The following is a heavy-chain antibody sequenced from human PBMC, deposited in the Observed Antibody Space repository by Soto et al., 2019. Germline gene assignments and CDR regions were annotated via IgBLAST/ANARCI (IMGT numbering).Heavy chain of an antibody. CDR1: GFSFNEAW. Sequence: EVQLVESAGGLVKPGGSLRLSCVAPGFSFNEAWMNWVRQAPGQGLEWVGRIKTSAGGGATNYAAPVQGRFTISRDDSKNTLYLHMNSHRTEDTAIYYCTTGSVEGIWGQGTTVIVSS. V-gene: IGHV3-15*07. CDR2: IKTSAGGGAT. CDR3: TTGSVEGI. J-gene: IGHJ6*02. D-gene: IGHD2-15*01.